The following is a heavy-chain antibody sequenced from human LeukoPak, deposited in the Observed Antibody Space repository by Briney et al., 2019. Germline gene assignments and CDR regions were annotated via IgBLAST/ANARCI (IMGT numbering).Heavy chain of an antibody. CDR3: ARDQGYCSSTSCSLDP. V-gene: IGHV1-69*04. D-gene: IGHD2-2*01. J-gene: IGHJ5*02. CDR1: GGTFSSYA. CDR2: IIPILGIA. Sequence: ASVKVSCKASGGTFSSYAISWVRQAPGQGLEWMGRIIPILGIANHAQKFQGRVTITADKSTSTAYMELSSLRSEDTAVYYCARDQGYCSSTSCSLDPWGQGTLVTVSS.